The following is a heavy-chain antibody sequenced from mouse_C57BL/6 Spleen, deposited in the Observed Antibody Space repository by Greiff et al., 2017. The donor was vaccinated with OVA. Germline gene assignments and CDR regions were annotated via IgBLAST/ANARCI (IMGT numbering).Heavy chain of an antibody. CDR2: IYPGDGDT. J-gene: IGHJ4*01. CDR3: ARSYVYDAGFYYYAMDY. Sequence: QVQLQQSGPELVKPGASVKISCKASGYAFSSSWMNWVKQRPGKGLEWIGRIYPGDGDTNYNGKFKGKATLTADKSSSTAYMQLSSLTSEDSSVYFFARSYVYDAGFYYYAMDYRGQGTSVTVSS. D-gene: IGHD2-2*01. CDR1: GYAFSSSW. V-gene: IGHV1-82*01.